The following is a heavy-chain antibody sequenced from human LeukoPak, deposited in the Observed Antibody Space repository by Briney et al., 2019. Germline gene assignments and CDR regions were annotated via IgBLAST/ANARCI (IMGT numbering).Heavy chain of an antibody. CDR2: IYSGGST. CDR3: AREDGYCSGGNCYSYFVS. CDR1: GFTVSSNY. V-gene: IGHV3-53*01. J-gene: IGHJ4*02. D-gene: IGHD2-15*01. Sequence: GGSLRLSCAASGFTVSSNYMSWVRQAPGKGLEWVSVIYSGGSTYYADSVKGRFTISRDNARNSLFLQMNSLRAEDTAAYYCAREDGYCSGGNCYSYFVSWGQGTLVTVSS.